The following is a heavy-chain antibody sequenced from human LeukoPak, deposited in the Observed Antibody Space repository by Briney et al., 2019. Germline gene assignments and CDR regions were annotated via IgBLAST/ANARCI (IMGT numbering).Heavy chain of an antibody. CDR1: GFTVSSNY. CDR3: ARVNRPWDFDY. V-gene: IGHV3-66*01. D-gene: IGHD1-26*01. CDR2: IYSGGST. Sequence: GGSLRPSCAASGFTVSSNYMSWVRQAPGKGLEWDSVIYSGGSTYYADSVKGRFTISRDNSKNTLYLQMNSLRAEDAAVYYCARVNRPWDFDYWGQGTLVTVSS. J-gene: IGHJ4*02.